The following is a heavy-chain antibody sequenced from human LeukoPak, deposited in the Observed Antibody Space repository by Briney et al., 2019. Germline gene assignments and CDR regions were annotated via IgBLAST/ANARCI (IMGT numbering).Heavy chain of an antibody. CDR2: IIPIFGTA. CDR3: ARDPAILVGATSLDYYYGVDV. J-gene: IGHJ6*02. V-gene: IGHV1-69*13. D-gene: IGHD1-26*01. Sequence: SVKVSCKASGGTFSSYAISWVRQAPGQGLEWMGGIIPIFGTANYAQKFQGRVTITADESTSTAYMELSSLRSEDTAVYYCARDPAILVGATSLDYYYGVDVWGQGTTVTVSS. CDR1: GGTFSSYA.